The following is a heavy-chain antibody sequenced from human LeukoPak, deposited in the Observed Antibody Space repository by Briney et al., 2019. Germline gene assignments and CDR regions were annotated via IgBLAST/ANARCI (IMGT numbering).Heavy chain of an antibody. V-gene: IGHV1-18*01. Sequence: EASVKVSCEASGYTFTSYGISWLRQAPGQGLEWMGWISAYNGNTNYAQKLQGRVTMTTDTSTSTAYMELRSLRSDDTAVYYCARTLMALDGDLGWFDPWGQGTLVTVSS. D-gene: IGHD4-17*01. CDR1: GYTFTSYG. J-gene: IGHJ5*02. CDR2: ISAYNGNT. CDR3: ARTLMALDGDLGWFDP.